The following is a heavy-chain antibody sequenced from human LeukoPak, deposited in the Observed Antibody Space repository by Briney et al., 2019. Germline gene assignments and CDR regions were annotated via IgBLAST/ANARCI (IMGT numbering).Heavy chain of an antibody. J-gene: IGHJ5*02. V-gene: IGHV4-59*01. CDR2: IYYSGST. D-gene: IGHD3-3*01. Sequence: TSETLSLTCTVSSVSLTNYYWSWIRQPPGKGLEWIGYIYYSGSTNYNPSLKSRVTISVDTSKNQFSLKLSSVTAADTAVYYCARGLGYDFWSGYFGSNWFDPWGQGTLVTVSS. CDR1: SVSLTNYY. CDR3: ARGLGYDFWSGYFGSNWFDP.